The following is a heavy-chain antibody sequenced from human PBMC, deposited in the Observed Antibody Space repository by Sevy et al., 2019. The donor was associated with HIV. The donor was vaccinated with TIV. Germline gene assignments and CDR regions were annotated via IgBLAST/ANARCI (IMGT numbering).Heavy chain of an antibody. CDR3: AKDLFEGEVISNFDS. D-gene: IGHD3-22*01. Sequence: GGSQRLSCAASGFRFSRYGIHWVRRAPGKGLEWVAGIWFDGSRQFYGESVKGRFTIYRDKSKKIVDLQMNSLRVEDTAVYYCAKDLFEGEVISNFDSWGQGTLVTVSS. CDR2: IWFDGSRQ. J-gene: IGHJ4*02. CDR1: GFRFSRYG. V-gene: IGHV3-33*03.